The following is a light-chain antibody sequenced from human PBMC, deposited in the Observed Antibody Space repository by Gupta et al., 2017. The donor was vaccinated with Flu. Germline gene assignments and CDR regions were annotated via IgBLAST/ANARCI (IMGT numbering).Light chain of an antibody. CDR2: ENN. Sequence: SSNIGNYYVSWYQQLPGTAPKLVIYENNKRPSGIPDRFSGSKSGTSATLGITGLQTGDEADYYCVTWDSSESAGVFGGGTKLTVL. J-gene: IGLJ3*02. CDR1: SSNIGNYY. V-gene: IGLV1-51*02. CDR3: VTWDSSESAGV.